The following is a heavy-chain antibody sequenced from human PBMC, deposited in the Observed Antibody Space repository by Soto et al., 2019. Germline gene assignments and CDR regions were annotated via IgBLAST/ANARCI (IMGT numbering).Heavy chain of an antibody. Sequence: GGSLRLSCAASGFTVSSNYMSWVRQAPGKGLEWVSVIYSGGSTYYADSVKGRFTISRDNSKNTLYLQMNSLRAEDTAVYYCARDRYSSGWTLKNWYFDLWGRGTLVTVSS. CDR2: IYSGGST. CDR3: ARDRYSSGWTLKNWYFDL. CDR1: GFTVSSNY. D-gene: IGHD6-19*01. V-gene: IGHV3-66*01. J-gene: IGHJ2*01.